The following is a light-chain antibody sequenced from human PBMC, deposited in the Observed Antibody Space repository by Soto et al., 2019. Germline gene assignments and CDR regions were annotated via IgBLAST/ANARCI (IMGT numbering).Light chain of an antibody. Sequence: DIEMTQSPSTVSVSLGDRVTISCRASQDVSSHLAWYQQKPGKAPKLLIFAASIMESGTPERFSGSRSGTDFTLTINSLQPEDFATYYCQQYNSFPYTFGQGTKVEI. CDR3: QQYNSFPYT. V-gene: IGKV1-12*02. CDR2: AAS. J-gene: IGKJ2*01. CDR1: QDVSSH.